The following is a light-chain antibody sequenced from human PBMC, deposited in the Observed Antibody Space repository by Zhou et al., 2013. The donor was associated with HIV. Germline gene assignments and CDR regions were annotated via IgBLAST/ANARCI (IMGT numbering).Light chain of an antibody. J-gene: IGKJ1*01. CDR2: KAS. Sequence: DIQMTQSPSTLSASVGDRVTITCRASQSISNWLAWYQQKPGKAPNLLIYKASSLESGVPSRFSGSGSGTEFTLTISSLQPDDFATYYCQQCNSYPWTFGQGTKVEIK. V-gene: IGKV1-5*03. CDR3: QQCNSYPWT. CDR1: QSISNW.